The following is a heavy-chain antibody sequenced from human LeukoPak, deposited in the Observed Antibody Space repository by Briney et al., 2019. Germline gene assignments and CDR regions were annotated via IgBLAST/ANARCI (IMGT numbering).Heavy chain of an antibody. V-gene: IGHV3-23*01. CDR2: ISGSGGST. CDR1: GFTFSSYA. Sequence: GGSLRLSCAASGFTFSSYAMSWVRQAPGKGLEWVSAISGSGGSTYYADSVKGRFTISRDNAKNSLYLQMNSLRAEDTALYYCVRDGRSSGLRYFDWGQGTLVSVSS. J-gene: IGHJ4*02. D-gene: IGHD3-9*01. CDR3: VRDGRSSGLRYFD.